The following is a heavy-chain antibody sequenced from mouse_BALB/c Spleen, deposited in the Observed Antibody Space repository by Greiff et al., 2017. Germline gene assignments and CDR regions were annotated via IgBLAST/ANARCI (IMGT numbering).Heavy chain of an antibody. CDR3: ARHRGYGNAMDY. J-gene: IGHJ4*01. Sequence: EVHLVESGGGLVQPGGYLKLSCAASGFTFSSYTMSWVRQTPEKRLEWVAYICHGGGSTYYPDTVKGRFTISRDNAKNTLYLQMSSLKSEDTAMYYCARHRGYGNAMDYWGQGTSVTVSS. V-gene: IGHV5-12-2*01. CDR2: ICHGGGST. D-gene: IGHD3-1*01. CDR1: GFTFSSYT.